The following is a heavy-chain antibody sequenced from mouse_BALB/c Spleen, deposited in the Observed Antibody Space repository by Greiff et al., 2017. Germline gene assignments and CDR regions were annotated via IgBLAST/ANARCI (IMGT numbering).Heavy chain of an antibody. D-gene: IGHD1-1*01. V-gene: IGHV1-55*01. CDR2: IYPGSGST. CDR3: AGVITTVMDY. CDR1: GYNFTSYW. Sequence: QVQLKQPGAELVKPGTSVKLSCKASGYNFTSYWINWVKLRPGQGLEWIGDIYPGSGSTNYNEKFKSKATLTVDTSSSTAYMQLSSLASEDSALYYCAGVITTVMDYWGQGTSVTVSS. J-gene: IGHJ4*01.